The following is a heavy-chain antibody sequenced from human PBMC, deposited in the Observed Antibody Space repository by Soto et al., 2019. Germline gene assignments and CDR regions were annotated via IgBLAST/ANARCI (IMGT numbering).Heavy chain of an antibody. V-gene: IGHV4-34*01. J-gene: IGHJ6*02. CDR2: INHSGST. D-gene: IGHD3-3*01. CDR3: ARGRITIFGVVIQYYYYYGMDV. CDR1: GGSFSGYY. Sequence: PSETLSLTCAVYGGSFSGYYWSWIRQPPGKGLEWIGEINHSGSTNYNPSLKSRVTISVDTSKNQFSLKLSSVTAADTAVYYCARGRITIFGVVIQYYYYYGMDVWGQGTTVT.